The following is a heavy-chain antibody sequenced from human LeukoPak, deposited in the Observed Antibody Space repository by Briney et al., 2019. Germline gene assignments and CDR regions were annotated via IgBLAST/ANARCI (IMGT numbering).Heavy chain of an antibody. CDR3: ARDRGSLGYMDV. J-gene: IGHJ6*03. D-gene: IGHD1-26*01. CDR2: IYYSGST. CDR1: GGSISSYY. Sequence: SETLSLTCTVSGGSISSYYWSWIRQPPGKGLEWIGYIYYSGSTNYNPSLKSRVTISVDTSKNQFPLKLSSVTAADTAVYYCARDRGSLGYMDVWGKGTTVTVSS. V-gene: IGHV4-59*01.